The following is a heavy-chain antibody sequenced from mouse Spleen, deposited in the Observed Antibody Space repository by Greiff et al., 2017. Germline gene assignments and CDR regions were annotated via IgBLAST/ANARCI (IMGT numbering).Heavy chain of an antibody. CDR3: ARYYYYGSSYGWYFDV. CDR2: ISYSGST. J-gene: IGHJ1*01. D-gene: IGHD1-1*01. V-gene: IGHV3-8*02. Sequence: EVQLQESGPSLVKPSQTLSLTCSVTGDSITSGYWNWIRKFPGNKLEYMGYISYSGSTYYNPSLKSRISITRDTSKNQYYLQLNSVTTEDTATYYCARYYYYGSSYGWYFDVWGAGTTVTVSS. CDR1: GDSITSGY.